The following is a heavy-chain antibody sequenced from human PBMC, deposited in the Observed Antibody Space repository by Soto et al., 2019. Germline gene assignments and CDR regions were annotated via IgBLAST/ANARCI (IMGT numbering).Heavy chain of an antibody. Sequence: QVHLVQSGVEVKTPGASVRVSCQASGYTFFTYDISWVRQAPGQWLEWMGWISTYSGDTKNAQKFQGRVTMTTDTSPTTAYRELRRLRSDDTAVYYCARHHGPTTSENWFDTWGQGTLVTGSS. J-gene: IGHJ5*02. D-gene: IGHD5-12*01. CDR2: ISTYSGDT. V-gene: IGHV1-18*01. CDR3: ARHHGPTTSENWFDT. CDR1: GYTFFTYD.